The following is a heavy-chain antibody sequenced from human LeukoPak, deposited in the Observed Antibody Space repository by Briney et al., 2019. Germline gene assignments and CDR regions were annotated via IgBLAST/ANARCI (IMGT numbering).Heavy chain of an antibody. CDR1: RGSIRTADYY. Sequence: PSETLSLTCTVSRGSIRTADYYWAWVRQPPGEGLEWLDSIYFSGPPYFNPSLKRRVAVSIDTSKNQFSLKVTSVNASDTAVYFCARTSSWYAGAWFDSWGQGTLVTVSS. V-gene: IGHV4-39*01. D-gene: IGHD6-13*01. CDR2: IYFSGPP. J-gene: IGHJ5*01. CDR3: ARTSSWYAGAWFDS.